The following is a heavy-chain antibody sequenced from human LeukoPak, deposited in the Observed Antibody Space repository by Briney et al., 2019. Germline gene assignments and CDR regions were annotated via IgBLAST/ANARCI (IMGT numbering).Heavy chain of an antibody. CDR3: AREEWGSSGYDLLY. CDR1: GYTFSGYF. J-gene: IGHJ4*02. V-gene: IGHV1-2*02. D-gene: IGHD3-22*01. Sequence: ASVKVSCKASGYTFSGYFMHWVRQAPGQGLEWMGWINSNSGGTNYAQKFQGRVTMTRDTSISTAYMELSRLRSDDTAVYYCAREEWGSSGYDLLYWGQGTLVTVSS. CDR2: INSNSGGT.